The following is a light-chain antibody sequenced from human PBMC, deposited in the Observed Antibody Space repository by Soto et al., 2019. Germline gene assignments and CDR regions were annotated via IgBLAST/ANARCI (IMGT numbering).Light chain of an antibody. V-gene: IGLV2-14*03. Sequence: QSALTQVASVSASPGQSITISCTGTSSDVGGHNYVSWYQQHPGKAPKLMIYNVDYRTSGVSNRFSGYKSGNTASLTISGLQDDDEAYYYCSSYADSSTVVFGGGTKLTVL. CDR2: NVD. CDR1: SSDVGGHNY. CDR3: SSYADSSTVV. J-gene: IGLJ2*01.